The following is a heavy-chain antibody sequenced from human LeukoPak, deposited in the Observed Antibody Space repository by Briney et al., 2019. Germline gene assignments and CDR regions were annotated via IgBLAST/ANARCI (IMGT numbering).Heavy chain of an antibody. V-gene: IGHV4-59*01. D-gene: IGHD4-11*01. CDR2: IYYSGST. CDR3: ARALQYGYYYGMDV. Sequence: SETLSLTCTVSAGSISSYYWSWIRQPPGKGLEWIGYIYYSGSTNYNPSLKSRVTISVDTSKNQFSLKLSSVTAADTAVYYCARALQYGYYYGMDVWGQGTTVTVSS. J-gene: IGHJ6*02. CDR1: AGSISSYY.